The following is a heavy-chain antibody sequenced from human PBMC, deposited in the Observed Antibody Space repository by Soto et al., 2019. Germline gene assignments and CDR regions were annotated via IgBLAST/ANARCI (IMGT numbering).Heavy chain of an antibody. CDR1: GDSISSGDHY. J-gene: IGHJ4*02. Sequence: PSETLSLTCTVSGDSISSGDHYWSWIRQPPGKGLEWIGYISYRGSTFYNSSLKTRVSISVDTSQNQFSLKLSSVTAADTAVYYCARLTYYYDSSGPKVLDYWGQGTLVTVSS. CDR2: ISYRGST. V-gene: IGHV4-30-4*01. D-gene: IGHD3-22*01. CDR3: ARLTYYYDSSGPKVLDY.